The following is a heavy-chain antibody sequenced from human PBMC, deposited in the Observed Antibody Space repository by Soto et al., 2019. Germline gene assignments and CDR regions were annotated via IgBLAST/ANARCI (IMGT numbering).Heavy chain of an antibody. J-gene: IGHJ4*02. CDR3: IRPMTGMTMGFDG. CDR2: SRNKANSYTT. CDR1: GVTFSDHY. Sequence: EVQLVESGGGLVQPGGFLRLSCAVSGVTFSDHYMDWVRQAPGKGLVWVGRSRNKANSYTTEYAASVKGRFTISRDNSENSLYLQLDSLKTEDTDVYFWIRPMTGMTMGFDGWGPGSLVTVSS. V-gene: IGHV3-72*01. D-gene: IGHD1-1*01.